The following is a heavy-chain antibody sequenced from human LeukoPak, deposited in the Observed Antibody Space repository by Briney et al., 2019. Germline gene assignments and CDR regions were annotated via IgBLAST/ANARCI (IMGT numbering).Heavy chain of an antibody. CDR1: GGSISSSSYY. V-gene: IGHV4-39*07. J-gene: IGHJ6*03. D-gene: IGHD1-26*01. CDR3: ARDSGSPPGYYYYYYMDV. Sequence: PSETLSLTCTVSGGSISSSSYYWGWIRQPPGKGLEWIGSNSGSTYYNPSLKSRVTISVDTCKNKFSLKLSSVTAADTAVYYCARDSGSPPGYYYYYYMDVWGKGTTVTVSS. CDR2: NSGST.